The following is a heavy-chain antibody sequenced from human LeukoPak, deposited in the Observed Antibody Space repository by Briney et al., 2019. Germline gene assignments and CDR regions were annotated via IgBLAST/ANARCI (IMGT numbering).Heavy chain of an antibody. CDR2: IKQDGSEK. V-gene: IGHV3-7*01. D-gene: IGHD3-10*01. Sequence: PGGSLRLSCAASGFPFSSYNMNWVRQAPGKGLEWVANIKQDGSEKYYVDSVKGRFTISRDNAKNSLYLQMSSLRAEDTAVYYCARGPTPSFYYGSGSYYSLDYWGQGTLVTVSS. CDR1: GFPFSSYN. J-gene: IGHJ4*02. CDR3: ARGPTPSFYYGSGSYYSLDY.